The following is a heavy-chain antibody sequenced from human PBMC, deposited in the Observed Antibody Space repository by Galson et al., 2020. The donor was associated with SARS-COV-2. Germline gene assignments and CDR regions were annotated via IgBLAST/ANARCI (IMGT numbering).Heavy chain of an antibody. Sequence: GESLKISCAASGFTFSSYGMHWVRQAPGKGLEWVAVIWYDGSNKYYADSVKGRFTISRDNSKNTLYLQMNSLRAEDTAVYYCAKSLSYGAHFDYWGQGTLVTVSS. J-gene: IGHJ4*02. V-gene: IGHV3-33*06. D-gene: IGHD4-17*01. CDR2: IWYDGSNK. CDR3: AKSLSYGAHFDY. CDR1: GFTFSSYG.